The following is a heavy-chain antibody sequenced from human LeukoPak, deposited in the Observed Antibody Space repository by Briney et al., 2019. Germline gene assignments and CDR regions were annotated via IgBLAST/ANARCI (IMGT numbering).Heavy chain of an antibody. Sequence: GASVKVSCKASGGTFSSSAISWVRPAPGQGLEWMGGIIPIFGTANYAQKFQGRVTITADESTSTAYMELSSLRSEDTAVYYCVRAQGVTMVRGVTDYYYGMDVWGKGTTVTVSS. J-gene: IGHJ6*04. D-gene: IGHD3-10*01. V-gene: IGHV1-69*01. CDR2: IIPIFGTA. CDR3: VRAQGVTMVRGVTDYYYGMDV. CDR1: GGTFSSSA.